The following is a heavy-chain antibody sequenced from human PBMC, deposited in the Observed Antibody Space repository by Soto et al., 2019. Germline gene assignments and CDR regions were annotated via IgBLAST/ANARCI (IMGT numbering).Heavy chain of an antibody. Sequence: LGGSLRLSCAASGFTFSNAWMNWVRQAPGKGLEWVGRIKSKTDGGTTDYAAPVKGRFTISRDDSKNTLYLQMNSLKTEDTAVYYCTTFAYWGGDCYPDWGQEPLVTVPS. D-gene: IGHD2-21*02. CDR3: TTFAYWGGDCYPD. CDR2: IKSKTDGGTT. V-gene: IGHV3-15*07. J-gene: IGHJ4*02. CDR1: GFTFSNAW.